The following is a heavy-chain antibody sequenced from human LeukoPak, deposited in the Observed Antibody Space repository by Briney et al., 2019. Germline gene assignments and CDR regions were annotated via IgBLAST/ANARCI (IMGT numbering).Heavy chain of an antibody. CDR2: ISSSSSYI. Sequence: KPGGSLRLSCAASGFTFSSYSMNWVRQAPGKGLEWVSSISSSSSYIYYADSVKGRFTISRDNAKNSLYLQMNSLRAEDTAVCYCARDEERSGSYLVYYYYYMDVWGKGTTVTVSS. CDR3: ARDEERSGSYLVYYYYYMDV. CDR1: GFTFSSYS. J-gene: IGHJ6*03. D-gene: IGHD3-10*01. V-gene: IGHV3-21*01.